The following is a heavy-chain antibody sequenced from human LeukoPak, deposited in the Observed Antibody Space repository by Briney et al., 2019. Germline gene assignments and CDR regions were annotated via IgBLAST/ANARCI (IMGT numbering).Heavy chain of an antibody. Sequence: GGSLKLSCAVSGFTFRAYRMSWVHQAPGKGLEWVSSISSGSNSIYYTDSVKGRFTISRDNAKDSLYLEMNSLRAEDTAIYYCVKDPTYFDYWGQGTLVTVSS. J-gene: IGHJ4*02. CDR3: VKDPTYFDY. CDR1: GFTFRAYR. CDR2: ISSGSNSI. V-gene: IGHV3-21*01.